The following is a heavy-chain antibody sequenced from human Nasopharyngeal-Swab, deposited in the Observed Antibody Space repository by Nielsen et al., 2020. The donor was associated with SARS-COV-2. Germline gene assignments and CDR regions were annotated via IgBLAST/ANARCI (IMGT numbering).Heavy chain of an antibody. CDR1: GSSFTNYW. V-gene: IGHV5-51*01. D-gene: IGHD2-21*02. CDR2: IYPGDSSI. J-gene: IGHJ4*02. Sequence: GEYLKISCQASGSSFTNYWIGWVRQMPGTGLEWMGLIYPGDSSIRYIPSFQGQVTISVDKSISTTYLQWSNLKASDAATYYCARRGDCNGNPCYSDYWGQGTLVTVSS. CDR3: ARRGDCNGNPCYSDY.